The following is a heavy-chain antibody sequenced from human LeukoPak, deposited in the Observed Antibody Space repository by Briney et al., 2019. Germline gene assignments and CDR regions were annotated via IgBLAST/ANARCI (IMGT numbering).Heavy chain of an antibody. D-gene: IGHD4-17*01. Sequence: GGSLRLSCAASGFTFSRFWMAWVRQATGKGLEWVANIKQDGSEKYYVDSVKGRFTISRDNAKNSLYLQMNSLRVEDTAVYDCAFNDYGERGANFDYWGQGTLVTVSS. CDR3: AFNDYGERGANFDY. CDR2: IKQDGSEK. V-gene: IGHV3-7*01. CDR1: GFTFSRFW. J-gene: IGHJ4*02.